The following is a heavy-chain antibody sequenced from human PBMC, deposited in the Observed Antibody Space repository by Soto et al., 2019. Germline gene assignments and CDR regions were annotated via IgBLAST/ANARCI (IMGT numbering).Heavy chain of an antibody. D-gene: IGHD3-9*01. J-gene: IGHJ6*02. V-gene: IGHV5-51*01. Sequence: GESLKISCKGSGYTFTNHWIGWVRQMPGKGLEWMGFLYPGDSDTRYSPSFQGQVTFSADKSITTVFLQWSSLKASDTAIYYCATHTLIGYSSGMDVWGQGTTVTSP. CDR2: LYPGDSDT. CDR3: ATHTLIGYSSGMDV. CDR1: GYTFTNHW.